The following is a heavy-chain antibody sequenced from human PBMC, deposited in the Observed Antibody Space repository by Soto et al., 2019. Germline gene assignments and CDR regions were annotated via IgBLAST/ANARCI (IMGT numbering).Heavy chain of an antibody. Sequence: QVQLVQSGAEVKKPGASVKVSCKASGYTFTSYGISWVRQAPGQGLEWMGWISAYNGNTKYTQKIQGRVTTTTDTSTCTDYMELRSLRSDDTAVYYCARDLGGSYYAPVDYWGQGPLFTVSA. J-gene: IGHJ4*02. CDR2: ISAYNGNT. D-gene: IGHD1-26*01. V-gene: IGHV1-18*01. CDR3: ARDLGGSYYAPVDY. CDR1: GYTFTSYG.